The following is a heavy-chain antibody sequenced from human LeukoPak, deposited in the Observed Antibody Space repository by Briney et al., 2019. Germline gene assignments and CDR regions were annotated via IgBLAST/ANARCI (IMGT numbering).Heavy chain of an antibody. CDR1: GYSIRSGYY. CDR3: ARLSYSYGGDY. V-gene: IGHV4-38-2*01. CDR2: IQHTGST. J-gene: IGHJ4*02. Sequence: PSETLSLTCAVSGYSIRSGYYCGWVRQPPGKGLEWIGSIQHTGSTYYNVSLKSRLTISADPSKNQFSLKLSSVTAADTAVYYCARLSYSYGGDYWGQGTLVTVSS. D-gene: IGHD5-18*01.